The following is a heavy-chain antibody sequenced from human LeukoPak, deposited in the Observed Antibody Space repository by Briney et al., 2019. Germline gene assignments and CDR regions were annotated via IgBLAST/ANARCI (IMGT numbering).Heavy chain of an antibody. Sequence: SETLSFTCTVSGGSISSHYWSWIRQPPGKGLEWIGYIYYSGSTNYNPSLKSRVTISVDTSRNQFSLKLSSVTAADTAVYYCARWMVTDAFDIWGQGTMVTVSS. D-gene: IGHD4-23*01. CDR1: GGSISSHY. CDR3: ARWMVTDAFDI. V-gene: IGHV4-59*11. J-gene: IGHJ3*02. CDR2: IYYSGST.